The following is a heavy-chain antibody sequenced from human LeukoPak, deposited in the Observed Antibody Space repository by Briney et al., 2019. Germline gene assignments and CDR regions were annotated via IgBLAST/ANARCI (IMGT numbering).Heavy chain of an antibody. CDR2: IIGVGDST. V-gene: IGHV3-23*01. D-gene: IGHD2-15*01. CDR3: AKPYRGYCSAYSCYYFDY. CDR1: AFTSSSYA. J-gene: IGHJ4*02. Sequence: PGGALRLSCAASAFTSSSYAMSWVRQAPAKGLEWVSTIIGVGDSTNYADPVKGRFTISRDNSKNTLYLQMNSLRADDTAVYYCAKPYRGYCSAYSCYYFDYWGQGTLVTVSS.